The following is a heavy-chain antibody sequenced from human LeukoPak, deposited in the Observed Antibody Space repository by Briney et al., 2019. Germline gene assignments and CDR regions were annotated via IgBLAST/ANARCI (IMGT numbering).Heavy chain of an antibody. J-gene: IGHJ4*02. Sequence: SVKVSCKASGGTFSSYAISWVRQAPGQGLEWMGRIIPILGIANYAQKFQGRVTITADKSTSTAYMELSSLRSEDTAVYYCARERDSYSSGWYEYWGQGTLVTVSS. CDR2: IIPILGIA. CDR1: GGTFSSYA. CDR3: ARERDSYSSGWYEY. D-gene: IGHD6-19*01. V-gene: IGHV1-69*04.